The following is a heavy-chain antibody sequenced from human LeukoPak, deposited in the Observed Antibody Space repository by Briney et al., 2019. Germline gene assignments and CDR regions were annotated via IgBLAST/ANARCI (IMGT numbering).Heavy chain of an antibody. Sequence: AGGSLRLSCTASGFTVSSNYMSWVRQAPGKGLECVSVIYSGGSTYYADSVKGRFTISRDNSKNTLYLQMSSLRAEDTAVYYCARATFWSGYQRDSWYMDVWGKGTTATVSS. V-gene: IGHV3-66*02. CDR1: GFTVSSNY. CDR3: ARATFWSGYQRDSWYMDV. D-gene: IGHD3-3*01. J-gene: IGHJ6*03. CDR2: IYSGGST.